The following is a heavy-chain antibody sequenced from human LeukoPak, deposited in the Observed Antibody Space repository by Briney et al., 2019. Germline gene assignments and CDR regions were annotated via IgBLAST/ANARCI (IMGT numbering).Heavy chain of an antibody. J-gene: IGHJ4*02. V-gene: IGHV3-30*18. CDR2: ISYDGSNK. CDR3: AKEFGDGYNSGY. Sequence: PGGSLRLSCAASGFTFSSYGMPWVRQAPGKGLEWVAVISYDGSNKYYADSVKGRFSIARDNSKNTLYLQMNSLRAEDTAVYYCAKEFGDGYNSGYWGQGTLVTVSS. D-gene: IGHD5-12*01. CDR1: GFTFSSYG.